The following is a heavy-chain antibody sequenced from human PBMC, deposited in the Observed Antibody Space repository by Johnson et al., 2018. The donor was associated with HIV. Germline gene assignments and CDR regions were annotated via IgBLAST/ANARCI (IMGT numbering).Heavy chain of an antibody. V-gene: IGHV3-30*02. J-gene: IGHJ3*02. D-gene: IGHD3-22*01. CDR2: IRYDGTNK. Sequence: QMLLVESGGGVVQPGGSLKLSCAASEFTFSSYDMHWFRQAPGKGLEWVTFIRYDGTNKYYADSVKGRFTISRDNAKNSLYLEMNGLRAEDTAVYYCARERGFSSVLWKLSEDAFDIWGQG. CDR3: ARERGFSSVLWKLSEDAFDI. CDR1: EFTFSSYD.